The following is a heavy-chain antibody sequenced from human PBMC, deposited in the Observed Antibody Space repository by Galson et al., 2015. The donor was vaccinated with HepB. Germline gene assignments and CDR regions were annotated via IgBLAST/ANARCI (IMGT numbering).Heavy chain of an antibody. J-gene: IGHJ4*02. V-gene: IGHV3-23*01. CDR1: GFTFSSYA. CDR2: ISGSGGST. CDR3: ARGGNSSSWYWFEGFDY. Sequence: SLRLSCAASGFTFSSYAMSWVRQAPGKGLEWVSAISGSGGSTYYADSVKGRFTISRDNSKNTLYLQMNSLRAEDTAVYYCARGGNSSSWYWFEGFDYWGQGTLVTVSS. D-gene: IGHD6-13*01.